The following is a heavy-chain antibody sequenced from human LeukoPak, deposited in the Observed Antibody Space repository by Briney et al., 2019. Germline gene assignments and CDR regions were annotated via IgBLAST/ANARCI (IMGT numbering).Heavy chain of an antibody. CDR3: VRSGGWLDP. CDR1: GDSVSSNSAA. J-gene: IGHJ5*02. Sequence: SQTLSLTCALSGDSVSSNSAAWNWIRQSPSRGLEWLGRTYYRSKWYNDYALSVKSRITINPDTSKNQFSLHLKSVTPDDTAVYYCVRSGGWLDPWGQGTLVTVSS. D-gene: IGHD3-10*01. CDR2: TYYRSKWYN. V-gene: IGHV6-1*01.